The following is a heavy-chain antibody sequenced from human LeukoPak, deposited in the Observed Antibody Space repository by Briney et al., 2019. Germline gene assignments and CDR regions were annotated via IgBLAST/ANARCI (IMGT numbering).Heavy chain of an antibody. V-gene: IGHV3-9*01. Sequence: GRSLRLSCAASGFTFDDYATHWVRQAPGKGLEWVSGISWDSGSIGYADSVKGRFTISRDNAKNSLFLQMNSLRAEDTAVYYCARGDYDKYGMDVWGQGTTVTVSS. CDR2: ISWDSGSI. CDR3: ARGDYDKYGMDV. J-gene: IGHJ6*02. CDR1: GFTFDDYA.